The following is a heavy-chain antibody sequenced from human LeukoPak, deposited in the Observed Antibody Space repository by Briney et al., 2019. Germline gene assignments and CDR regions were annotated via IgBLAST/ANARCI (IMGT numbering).Heavy chain of an antibody. CDR2: IYTSGST. CDR3: ARERQQLVLAWFDP. J-gene: IGHJ5*02. V-gene: IGHV4-4*07. D-gene: IGHD6-13*01. CDR1: GGSISSYY. Sequence: PSGTLSLTCTVSGGSISSYYWSWIRQPAGKGLEWIGRIYTSGSTNYNPSLKSRVTMSVDTSKNQFSLKLSSVTAADTAVYYCARERQQLVLAWFDPWGQGTLVTVSS.